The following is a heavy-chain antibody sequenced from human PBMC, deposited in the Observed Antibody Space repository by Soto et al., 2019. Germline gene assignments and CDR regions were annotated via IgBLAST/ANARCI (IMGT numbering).Heavy chain of an antibody. J-gene: IGHJ5*02. CDR2: IYYSGST. V-gene: IGHV4-39*01. CDR3: ARRKGIKYWFGP. Sequence: KASETLSLTCTVSGGSISSSSYYWGWIRQPPGKGLEWIGSIYYSGSTYYNPSLKSRVTISVDTSKNQFSLKLSSVTAADTAVYYCARRKGIKYWFGPWGQGTLVTVSS. D-gene: IGHD3-10*01. CDR1: GGSISSSSYY.